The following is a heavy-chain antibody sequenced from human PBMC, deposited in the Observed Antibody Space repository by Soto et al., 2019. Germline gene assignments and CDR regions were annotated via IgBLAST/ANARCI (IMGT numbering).Heavy chain of an antibody. CDR1: GGSISSYY. CDR3: ARLNTGYSSSWNFDY. Sequence: SETLSLTCTVSGGSISSYYWSWIRQPPGKGLEWIGYIYYSGSTNYNPSLKSRVTISVDTSKNQFSLKLSSVTAADTAVYYCARLNTGYSSSWNFDYWGQGTLVTVSS. V-gene: IGHV4-59*01. D-gene: IGHD6-13*01. CDR2: IYYSGST. J-gene: IGHJ4*02.